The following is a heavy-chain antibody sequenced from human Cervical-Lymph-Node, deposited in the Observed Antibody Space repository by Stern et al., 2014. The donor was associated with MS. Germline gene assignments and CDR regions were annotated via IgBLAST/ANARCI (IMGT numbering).Heavy chain of an antibody. Sequence: QVQLGQSGAEVRKPGASVNVSCKASGYTFSNYYIHWVRQAPGQGLEWMGLINPSAGSTSYAQKFQGRITMTRDTSTTTVYMELSSLRSEDTAVYYCAREGGPSALIWYFDLWGRGTLVTVSS. V-gene: IGHV1-46*01. CDR1: GYTFSNYY. CDR2: INPSAGST. D-gene: IGHD2-2*01. CDR3: AREGGPSALIWYFDL. J-gene: IGHJ2*01.